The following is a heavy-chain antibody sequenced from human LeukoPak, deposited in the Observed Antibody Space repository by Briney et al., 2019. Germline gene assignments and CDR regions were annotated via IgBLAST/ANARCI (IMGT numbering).Heavy chain of an antibody. CDR2: ISGSGGST. D-gene: IGHD3-16*02. CDR3: AKLPIMITFGGVIV. V-gene: IGHV3-23*01. CDR1: GFTFSSYA. J-gene: IGHJ4*02. Sequence: PGGSLRLSCAASGFTFSSYAMSWVRQAPGKGLEWVSAISGSGGSTYYADSVEGRFTISRDNSKNTLYLQMNSLRAEDTAVYYCAKLPIMITFGGVIVWGQGTLVTVSS.